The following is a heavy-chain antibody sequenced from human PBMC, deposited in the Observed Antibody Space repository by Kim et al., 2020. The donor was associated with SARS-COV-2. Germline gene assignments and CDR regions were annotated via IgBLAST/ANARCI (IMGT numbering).Heavy chain of an antibody. D-gene: IGHD6-13*01. CDR2: ISGSGGST. CDR3: AKDWGIAAAGAYYFDY. Sequence: GGSLRLSCAASGFTFSSYAMSWVRQAPGKGLEWVSAISGSGGSTYYADSVKGRFTISRDNSKNTLYLQMNSLRAEDTAVYYCAKDWGIAAAGAYYFDYWGQGTLVTVSS. CDR1: GFTFSSYA. V-gene: IGHV3-23*01. J-gene: IGHJ4*02.